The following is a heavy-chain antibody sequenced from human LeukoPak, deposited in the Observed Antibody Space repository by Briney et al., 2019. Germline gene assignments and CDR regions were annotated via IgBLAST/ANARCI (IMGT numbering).Heavy chain of an antibody. Sequence: GGSLKLSCAASGFTFSSYAMSWVRQAPGKGLEGVSAISGSGGSTYYADSVKGRFTISRDNSKNTLYLQMNSLRAEDTAVYYCAKHVLRLLEWLPIDAFDIWGQGTMVTVSS. D-gene: IGHD3-3*01. J-gene: IGHJ3*02. CDR3: AKHVLRLLEWLPIDAFDI. CDR1: GFTFSSYA. V-gene: IGHV3-23*01. CDR2: ISGSGGST.